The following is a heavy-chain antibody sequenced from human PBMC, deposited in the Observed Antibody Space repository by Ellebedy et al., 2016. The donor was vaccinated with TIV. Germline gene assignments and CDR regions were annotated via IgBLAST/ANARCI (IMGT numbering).Heavy chain of an antibody. Sequence: AASVKVSCKASGYSLNSHGFSWVRQAPGQGLEWMGRISAYNGNTEYAEMLQGRVTMATDTSTSTAYMELRSLRSDDTAVYYCARGRDVGGPNNYYYYYYGMDVWGQGTTVTVS. D-gene: IGHD1-1*01. CDR1: GYSLNSHG. CDR3: ARGRDVGGPNNYYYYYYGMDV. V-gene: IGHV1-18*01. J-gene: IGHJ6*02. CDR2: ISAYNGNT.